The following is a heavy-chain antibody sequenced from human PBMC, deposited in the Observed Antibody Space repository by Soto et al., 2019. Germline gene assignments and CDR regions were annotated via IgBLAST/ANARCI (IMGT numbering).Heavy chain of an antibody. D-gene: IGHD2-21*02. CDR3: ARVGMTANYYYYGMDV. Sequence: EVQLVESGGGLVQPGGSLRLSCAASRFTFSTYWMSWVRQSPGKGLEWVANIKQDGGEKYYVDSVKSRFTISRDNAKNSVYLQMNSLRAEDTAVYYCARVGMTANYYYYGMDVWGQGTTVTVSS. J-gene: IGHJ6*02. CDR1: RFTFSTYW. CDR2: IKQDGGEK. V-gene: IGHV3-7*03.